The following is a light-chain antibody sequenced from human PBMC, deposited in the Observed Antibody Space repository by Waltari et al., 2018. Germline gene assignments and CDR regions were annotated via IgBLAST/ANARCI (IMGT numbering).Light chain of an antibody. V-gene: IGKV1-5*03. Sequence: DIQMTQSPSTLSASVGGRVTINCRVSQSVSSWLAWYQQKPGKAPTLLIYKGSTLESGVPSRFSGSGSGTEFTLTISSLQPEDFTTYYCQQYESYPWTFGQGTKVEIK. CDR2: KGS. CDR3: QQYESYPWT. J-gene: IGKJ1*01. CDR1: QSVSSW.